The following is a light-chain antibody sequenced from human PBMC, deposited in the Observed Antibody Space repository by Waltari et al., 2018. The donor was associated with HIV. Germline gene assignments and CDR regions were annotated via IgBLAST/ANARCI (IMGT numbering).Light chain of an antibody. CDR1: QSVLYSSNNKNY. CDR3: QQYYSTPSP. Sequence: DIVVTQSPDSLVVSLGERATINCKSSQSVLYSSNNKNYLAWYQQKPGQPPKLLIYWASTRESGVPDRFSGSGSGTDFTLTISSLQAEDVAVYYCQQYYSTPSPFGQGTKVEIK. V-gene: IGKV4-1*01. J-gene: IGKJ1*01. CDR2: WAS.